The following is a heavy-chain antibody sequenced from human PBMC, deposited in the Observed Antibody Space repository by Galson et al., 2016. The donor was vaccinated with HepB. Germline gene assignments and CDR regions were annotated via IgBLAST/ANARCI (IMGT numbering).Heavy chain of an antibody. CDR3: ARSPSAAY. J-gene: IGHJ4*02. CDR2: ITGTGGGT. CDR1: GITFSSYA. V-gene: IGHV3-23*01. Sequence: SLRLSCAASGITFSSYALSWVRQAPGKGLEWVSAITGTGGGTYYADSVKGRFTISRDNSKNTVYLQMNSLRVEDTAVYYCARSPSAAYWGQGTLVTVSS. D-gene: IGHD6-25*01.